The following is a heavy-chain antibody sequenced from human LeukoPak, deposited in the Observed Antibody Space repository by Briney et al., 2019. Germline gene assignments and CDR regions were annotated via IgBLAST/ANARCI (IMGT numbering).Heavy chain of an antibody. D-gene: IGHD6-13*01. CDR2: ISWNSGSI. CDR3: AKDMDPDIAAAGAFDY. V-gene: IGHV3-9*01. J-gene: IGHJ4*02. CDR1: GFTFDDYA. Sequence: PGGSLRLSCAASGFTFDDYAMHWVRQAPGKGLEWVSGISWNSGSIGYADSVKGRFTLSRDSAKNSLYLQMNSLRAEDTALYYCAKDMDPDIAAAGAFDYWGQGTLVTVSS.